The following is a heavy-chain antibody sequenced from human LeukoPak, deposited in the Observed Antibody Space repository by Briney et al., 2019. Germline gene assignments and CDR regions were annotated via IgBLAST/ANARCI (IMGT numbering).Heavy chain of an antibody. Sequence: SVKVSCKASGGTFSSYAISWVRQAPGQGLEWMGGIIPIFGTANYAQKFQGRVTITTDESTSTAYMELSSLRSEDTAVYYCARGPGTTQDSNWFDPWGQGTLVIVSS. CDR1: GGTFSSYA. D-gene: IGHD1-1*01. J-gene: IGHJ5*02. V-gene: IGHV1-69*05. CDR3: ARGPGTTQDSNWFDP. CDR2: IIPIFGTA.